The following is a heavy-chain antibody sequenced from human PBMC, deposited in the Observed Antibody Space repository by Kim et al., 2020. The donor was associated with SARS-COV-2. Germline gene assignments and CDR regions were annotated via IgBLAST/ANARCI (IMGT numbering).Heavy chain of an antibody. CDR3: VKDSSSSS. CDR2: INQDATSI. Sequence: GGSLRLSCVASGFTFSSHWMHWVRQVPGKGLVGVSRINQDATSITYADSVKGRFTISRDNAKNTLFLQMNRLRVEDTAVYYCVKDSSSSSWGEGTLVTVSS. J-gene: IGHJ4*02. CDR1: GFTFSSHW. V-gene: IGHV3-74*01. D-gene: IGHD6-19*01.